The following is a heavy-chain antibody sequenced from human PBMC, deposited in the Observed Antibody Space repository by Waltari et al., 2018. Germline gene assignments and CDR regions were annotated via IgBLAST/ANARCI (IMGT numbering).Heavy chain of an antibody. CDR3: ASCAGGASGAFDI. V-gene: IGHV4-39*07. Sequence: QLQLQESGPGLMKPSETLSLTCTVSGGSISSSSYYWGWIRQPPGKGLEWIGSIYYSGSTYYNPSLKSRVTISVDTSKNQFSLKLSSVTAADTAVYYCASCAGGASGAFDIWGQGTMVTVSS. D-gene: IGHD1-26*01. J-gene: IGHJ3*02. CDR2: IYYSGST. CDR1: GGSISSSSYY.